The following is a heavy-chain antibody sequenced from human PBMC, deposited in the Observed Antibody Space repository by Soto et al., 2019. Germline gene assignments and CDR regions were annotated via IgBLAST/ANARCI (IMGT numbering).Heavy chain of an antibody. J-gene: IGHJ4*02. CDR2: IYYSGST. CDR3: ARVAVRGVISY. CDR1: GGSISSYY. V-gene: IGHV4-59*01. D-gene: IGHD3-10*01. Sequence: QVQLQESGPGLVKPSETLSLTCTVSGGSISSYYWSWIRQPPGKGLEWIGYIYYSGSTNYNPSLKSRVTISVDTSKNQFSLKLSSVTAADTAVYYCARVAVRGVISYWGQGTLVTVSS.